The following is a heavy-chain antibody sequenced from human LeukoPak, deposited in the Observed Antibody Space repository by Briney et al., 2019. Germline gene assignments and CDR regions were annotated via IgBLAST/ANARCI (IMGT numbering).Heavy chain of an antibody. CDR2: IYSGGSI. CDR1: GFTVSSND. D-gene: IGHD3-10*01. Sequence: GGSLRLSCAASGFTVSSNDMGWVRQAPGKGLEWVSVIYSGGSIYYADSVKGRFTISRDTSKNTLYLQMNSLRAEDTAVYYCARDSIYGSGSYYDYWGQGTLVTVSS. J-gene: IGHJ4*02. V-gene: IGHV3-53*01. CDR3: ARDSIYGSGSYYDY.